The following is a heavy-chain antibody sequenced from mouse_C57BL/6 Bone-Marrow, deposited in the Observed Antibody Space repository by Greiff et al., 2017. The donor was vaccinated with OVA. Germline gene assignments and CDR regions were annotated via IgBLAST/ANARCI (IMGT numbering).Heavy chain of an antibody. J-gene: IGHJ3*01. CDR3: ARWDGYDWFAY. Sequence: VQLKESGPELVKPGASVKISCKASGYSFTGYYMNWVKQSPEKSLEWIGEINPSTGGTTYNQKFKAKATLTVDKSSSTAYMQLKSLTSEDSAVYYCARWDGYDWFAYWGQGTLVTVSA. CDR2: INPSTGGT. D-gene: IGHD2-2*01. V-gene: IGHV1-42*01. CDR1: GYSFTGYY.